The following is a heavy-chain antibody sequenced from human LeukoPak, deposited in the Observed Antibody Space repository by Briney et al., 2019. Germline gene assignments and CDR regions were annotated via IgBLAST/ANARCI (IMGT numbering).Heavy chain of an antibody. CDR2: ISSSGSTI. Sequence: GGSQRLSCAASGFTFSSYEMNWVRQAPGKGPEWVSYISSSGSTIYYADSVKGRFTISRDNAKNSLYLQMNSLRAEDTAVYYCAELGITMIGGVWGKGTTVTISS. CDR1: GFTFSSYE. V-gene: IGHV3-48*03. J-gene: IGHJ6*04. D-gene: IGHD3-10*02. CDR3: AELGITMIGGV.